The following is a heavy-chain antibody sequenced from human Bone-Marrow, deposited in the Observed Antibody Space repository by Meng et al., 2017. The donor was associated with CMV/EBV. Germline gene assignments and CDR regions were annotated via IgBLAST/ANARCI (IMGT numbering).Heavy chain of an antibody. D-gene: IGHD3-22*01. CDR3: ARVTYYYDSSGYGRALYYFDY. CDR2: ITGSGGST. CDR1: GFTFSFYA. V-gene: IGHV3-23*01. Sequence: GESLKISCAASGFTFSFYAMTWVRQAPGKGLEWVSAITGSGGSTYYADSVKGRFTISRDNAKNTLYLQMNSLRGEDTAVYYCARVTYYYDSSGYGRALYYFDYWGQGTLVTVSS. J-gene: IGHJ4*02.